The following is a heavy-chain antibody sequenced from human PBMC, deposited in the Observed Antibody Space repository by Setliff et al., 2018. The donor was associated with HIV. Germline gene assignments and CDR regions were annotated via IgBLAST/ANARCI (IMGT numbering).Heavy chain of an antibody. J-gene: IGHJ4*02. V-gene: IGHV2-70*11. Sequence: GPTLVYPTQTLTLTCTFSGFSLSIRGMCVSWIRQPPGKALEWLARIDWDDDKYYSTSLKTRLTISKDTSKNQVVLTMTNMGPVDTATYYCARASGAYRDSFYFDYWGQGALVTVSS. CDR2: IDWDDDK. CDR3: ARASGAYRDSFYFDY. CDR1: GFSLSIRGMC. D-gene: IGHD2-21*01.